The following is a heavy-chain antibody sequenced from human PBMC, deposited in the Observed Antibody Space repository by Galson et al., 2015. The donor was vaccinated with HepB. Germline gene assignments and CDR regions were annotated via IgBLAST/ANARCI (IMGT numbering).Heavy chain of an antibody. Sequence: SLRLSCAASGFTFSSYWMSWVRQAPGKGLEWVANIKQDGSEKYYVDSVKGRFTISRDNAKNSLYPQMNSLRAEDTAVYYCARESLSCSLDYWGQGTLVTVSS. D-gene: IGHD2-15*01. J-gene: IGHJ4*02. CDR1: GFTFSSYW. CDR3: ARESLSCSLDY. CDR2: IKQDGSEK. V-gene: IGHV3-7*01.